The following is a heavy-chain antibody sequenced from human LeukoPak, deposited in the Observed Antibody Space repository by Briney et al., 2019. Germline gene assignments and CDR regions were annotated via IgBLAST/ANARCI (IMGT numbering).Heavy chain of an antibody. D-gene: IGHD4-23*01. CDR1: GGSFSGYY. J-gene: IGHJ3*02. CDR3: ARGYGTRTTVVTGDAFDI. CDR2: INHSGST. Sequence: SETLSLTCAVYGGSFSGYYWSWIRQPPGKGLEWIGEINHSGSTNYNPSLKSRVTISVDTSKNQFSLKLSSVTAADTAVYYCARGYGTRTTVVTGDAFDIWGQGTMVTVSS. V-gene: IGHV4-34*01.